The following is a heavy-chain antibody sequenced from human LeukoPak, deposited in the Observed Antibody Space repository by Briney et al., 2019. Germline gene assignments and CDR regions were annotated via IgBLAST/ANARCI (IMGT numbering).Heavy chain of an antibody. CDR2: ISSNGGST. J-gene: IGHJ4*02. CDR3: ARDLDY. V-gene: IGHV3-64*01. Sequence: GGSLRLSCAAAGFTFSSYAMHWVRQAPGKGLEYVSAISSNGGSTYYANSVKGRFTISRDNSKNTLYLQMGSLRAEDMAVYYCARDLDYWGQGTLVTVSS. CDR1: GFTFSSYA.